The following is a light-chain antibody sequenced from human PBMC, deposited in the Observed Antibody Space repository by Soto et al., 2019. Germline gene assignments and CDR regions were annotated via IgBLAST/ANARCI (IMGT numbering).Light chain of an antibody. V-gene: IGLV2-23*01. CDR2: EDS. CDR3: CSYAGSRTFV. CDR1: SSDVGAYNL. J-gene: IGLJ3*02. Sequence: QSVLTQPASVSGSPEQSITISCTGTSSDVGAYNLVSWYQQHPGNAPRLIIYEDSKRPSGISPRFSGSKSDNTASLTISGLRAEDEAHYHCCSYAGSRTFVFGGGTQLTVL.